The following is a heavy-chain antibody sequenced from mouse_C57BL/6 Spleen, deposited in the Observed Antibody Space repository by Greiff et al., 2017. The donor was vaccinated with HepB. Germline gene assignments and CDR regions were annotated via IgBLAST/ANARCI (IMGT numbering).Heavy chain of an antibody. D-gene: IGHD2-5*01. CDR2: ISSGSSTI. V-gene: IGHV5-17*01. J-gene: IGHJ4*01. CDR1: GFTFSDYG. CDR3: ARCDYSNFRDAMDY. Sequence: EVMLVESGGGLVKPGGSLKLSCAASGFTFSDYGMHWVRQAPEKGLEWVAYISSGSSTIYYADTVKGRFTISSDKAKNTLFLQLTSLRSEDTAMYYWARCDYSNFRDAMDYWGQGTSVTVSS.